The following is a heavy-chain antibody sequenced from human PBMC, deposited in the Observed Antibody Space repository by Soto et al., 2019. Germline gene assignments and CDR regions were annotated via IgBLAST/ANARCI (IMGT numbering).Heavy chain of an antibody. D-gene: IGHD7-27*01. Sequence: KLQDRVTISRDTSASTAYMELTSLRSEDTAVYYCARDTGDGTFDFWGQGTLLTVSS. V-gene: IGHV1-3*01. J-gene: IGHJ4*02. CDR3: ARDTGDGTFDF.